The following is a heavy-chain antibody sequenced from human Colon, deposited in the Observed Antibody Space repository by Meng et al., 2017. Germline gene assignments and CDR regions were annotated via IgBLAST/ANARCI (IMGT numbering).Heavy chain of an antibody. D-gene: IGHD6-13*01. CDR1: GGSISSGGYY. J-gene: IGHJ4*02. Sequence: QVQLQESGPGLVKPSQTLSLPCTVSGGSISSGGYYWSWIRQHPGKGLEWIGNIYNSGSTNYNPSLKSRVTISVDKSKNQFSLKLSSVTAADTAVYYCARNSAAGVDYWGQGTLVTVSS. V-gene: IGHV4-31*03. CDR3: ARNSAAGVDY. CDR2: IYNSGST.